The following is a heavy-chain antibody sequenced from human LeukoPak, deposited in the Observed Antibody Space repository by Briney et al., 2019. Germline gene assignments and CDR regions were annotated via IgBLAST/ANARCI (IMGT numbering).Heavy chain of an antibody. CDR3: ARENAGEMATIAFDY. CDR2: IIPILGIA. D-gene: IGHD5-24*01. Sequence: GASVKVSCKASGGTFSSYAISWVRQAPGQGLEWMGRIIPILGIANYAQKFQGRVTITADKSTSTAYMELSSLRSEDAAVYYCARENAGEMATIAFDYWGQGTLVTVSS. CDR1: GGTFSSYA. J-gene: IGHJ4*02. V-gene: IGHV1-69*04.